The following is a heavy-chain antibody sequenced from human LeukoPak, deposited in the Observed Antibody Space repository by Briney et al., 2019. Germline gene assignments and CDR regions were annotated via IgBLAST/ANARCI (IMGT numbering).Heavy chain of an antibody. CDR2: ISYDGSNK. J-gene: IGHJ6*02. Sequence: GRSLRLSCAASGFTFSSYAMHWDRQAPGKGMEWVAVISYDGSNKYYADSVKGRFTISRDNSKNTLYLQMNSLRAEDTAVYYCARDLTTVTSYYYGMDVWGQGTTVTVSS. CDR1: GFTFSSYA. D-gene: IGHD4-17*01. CDR3: ARDLTTVTSYYYGMDV. V-gene: IGHV3-30-3*01.